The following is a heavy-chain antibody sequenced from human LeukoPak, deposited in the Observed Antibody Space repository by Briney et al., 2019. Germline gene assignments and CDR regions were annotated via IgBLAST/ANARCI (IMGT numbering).Heavy chain of an antibody. J-gene: IGHJ6*02. D-gene: IGHD6-6*01. CDR1: GGTFISYA. Sequence: ASVKVSCKASGGTFISYAISWVRQAPGQGLEWMGGIIPIFGTANYAQKFQGRVTITADESTSTAYMELSSLRSEDTAVYYCATSLVSSYYYYGMDVWGQGTTVTVSS. CDR2: IIPIFGTA. CDR3: ATSLVSSYYYYGMDV. V-gene: IGHV1-69*13.